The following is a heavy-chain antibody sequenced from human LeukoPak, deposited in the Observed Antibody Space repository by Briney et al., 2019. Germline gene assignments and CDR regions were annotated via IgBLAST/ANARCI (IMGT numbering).Heavy chain of an antibody. Sequence: SETLSLTCAVYGGSFSGYYWSWIRQPPGKGLEWIGEINHSGSTNYNPSLKGRVTMSVETSTNQVSLKVTSVTAADTAVYYCASGADAFETSGDYFDYWGQGTLVTVSS. CDR2: INHSGST. D-gene: IGHD7-27*01. V-gene: IGHV4-34*01. CDR3: ASGADAFETSGDYFDY. CDR1: GGSFSGYY. J-gene: IGHJ4*02.